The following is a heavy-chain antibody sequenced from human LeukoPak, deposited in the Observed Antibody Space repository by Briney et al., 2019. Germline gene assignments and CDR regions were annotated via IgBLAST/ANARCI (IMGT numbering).Heavy chain of an antibody. V-gene: IGHV5-51*01. CDR2: IYPGDSDT. CDR1: GYIFSNYW. CDR3: ARHSLVGATRSYFDL. D-gene: IGHD1-26*01. J-gene: IGHJ5*02. Sequence: PGESLRISCKGYGYIFSNYWIVWVRQMPGKGLEWMGIIYPGDSDTRYSPSFQGQVTISADKSLSTAYLQWSSLKASDSAMYYCARHSLVGATRSYFDLWGQGTLVTVSS.